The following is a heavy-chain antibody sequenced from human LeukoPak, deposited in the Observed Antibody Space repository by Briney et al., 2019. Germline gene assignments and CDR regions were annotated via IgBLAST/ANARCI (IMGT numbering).Heavy chain of an antibody. V-gene: IGHV1-2*02. D-gene: IGHD4-23*01. CDR2: INPNSGGT. CDR1: GYTFTGYY. J-gene: IGHJ4*02. CDR3: ASHPESDYGGNFDY. Sequence: ASVKVSCKASGYTFTGYYMHWVRQAPGQGLEWMGWINPNSGGTNYAQKFQGRVTMTRDTSISTAYMEPSRLRSDDTAVYYCASHPESDYGGNFDYWGQGTLVTVSS.